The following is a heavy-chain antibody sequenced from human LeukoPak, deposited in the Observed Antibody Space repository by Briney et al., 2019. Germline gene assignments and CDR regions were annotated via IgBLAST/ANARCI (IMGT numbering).Heavy chain of an antibody. CDR1: GFTFSSYA. V-gene: IGHV3-23*01. J-gene: IGHJ4*02. CDR3: AKGGYYGSGTDYYFGY. Sequence: GGSLRLSCAASGFTFSSYAMSWVRQAPGKGLEWVSAISGSGGSTYYADSVKGRFTISRDNSKNTLYLQMNSLRAEDTAVYYCAKGGYYGSGTDYYFGYWGQGTLVTVSS. CDR2: ISGSGGST. D-gene: IGHD3-10*01.